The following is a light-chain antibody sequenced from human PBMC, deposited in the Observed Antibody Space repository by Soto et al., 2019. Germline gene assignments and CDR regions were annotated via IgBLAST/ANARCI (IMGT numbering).Light chain of an antibody. Sequence: ALTQPASVSGSPGQSITISCTGTSSDVGSYNLVSWYQQHPGKAPKLMIYEGSKRPSGVSNRFSGSKSGNTASLTISGLQAEDEADYYCRSYAGSSTFEDVFGTGTKVTVL. CDR2: EGS. V-gene: IGLV2-23*03. CDR1: SSDVGSYNL. J-gene: IGLJ1*01. CDR3: RSYAGSSTFEDV.